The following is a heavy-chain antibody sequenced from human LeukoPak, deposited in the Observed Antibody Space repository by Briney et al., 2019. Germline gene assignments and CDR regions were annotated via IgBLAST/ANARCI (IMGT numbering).Heavy chain of an antibody. J-gene: IGHJ4*02. CDR3: VRLSITVAGSDY. CDR1: GFTFSSSY. CDR2: INQDGGEK. D-gene: IGHD6-13*01. Sequence: QTGGSLRLSCAASGFTFSSSYMNWVRQAPGRGLEWVANINQDGGEKYYVDSVKGRFTISRDNAKNSLYLQMNDMRVEDTAVYYCVRLSITVAGSDYWGQGALVTVSS. V-gene: IGHV3-7*01.